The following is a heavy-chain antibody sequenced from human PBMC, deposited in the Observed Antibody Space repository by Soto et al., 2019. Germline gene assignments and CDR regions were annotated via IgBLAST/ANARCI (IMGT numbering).Heavy chain of an antibody. CDR2: ISYDGSNK. J-gene: IGHJ6*02. CDR1: GFTFSSYG. CDR3: AKGSWWELLYYYYGTDV. D-gene: IGHD1-26*01. Sequence: QVQLVESGGGVVQPGRSLRLSCAASGFTFSSYGMHWVRQAPGKGLEWVAVISYDGSNKYYADSVKGRFTISRDNSKNTLYLQMNSLRAEDTAVYYCAKGSWWELLYYYYGTDVWGQGTTVTVSS. V-gene: IGHV3-30*18.